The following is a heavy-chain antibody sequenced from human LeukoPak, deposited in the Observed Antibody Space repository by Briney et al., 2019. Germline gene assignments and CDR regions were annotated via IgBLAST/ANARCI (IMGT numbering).Heavy chain of an antibody. D-gene: IGHD6-13*01. Sequence: KPSETLSLTCTVSGGSISSYYWSWIRQPAGKGLEWIGRIYTSGSTNYNPSLKSRVTMSVDTSKNQFSLKLSSVTAADTAVYYCARVGRYSSSWYDAFDIWGQGTMVTVSS. V-gene: IGHV4-4*07. CDR3: ARVGRYSSSWYDAFDI. J-gene: IGHJ3*02. CDR2: IYTSGST. CDR1: GGSISSYY.